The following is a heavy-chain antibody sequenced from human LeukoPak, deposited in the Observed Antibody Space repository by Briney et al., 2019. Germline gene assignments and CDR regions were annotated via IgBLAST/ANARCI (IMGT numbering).Heavy chain of an antibody. J-gene: IGHJ3*02. D-gene: IGHD2-21*02. V-gene: IGHV3-21*01. Sequence: GGSLRLSCAASGFTFSSYSMNWVRQAPGKGLEWVSSISSSSSYIYYADSVKGRYTISRDNAKNSLYLQMNSLRAEDTAVYYCARIVVVVTATDAFDIWGQGTMVTVSS. CDR2: ISSSSSYI. CDR1: GFTFSSYS. CDR3: ARIVVVVTATDAFDI.